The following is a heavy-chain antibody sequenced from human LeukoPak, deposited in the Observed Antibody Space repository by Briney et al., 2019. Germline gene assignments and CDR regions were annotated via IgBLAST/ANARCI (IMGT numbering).Heavy chain of an antibody. D-gene: IGHD1-26*01. CDR2: IKQDGSEK. V-gene: IGHV3-7*01. CDR1: GFTFSSYW. CDR3: ARGGSGSYAEGFDY. Sequence: PGGSLRLSCAASGFTFSSYWMSWVRQAPGKGLEWVANIKQDGSEKYYVDSVKGRFTISRDNAKNSLYLQMNSLRAEDTAVYYCARGGSGSYAEGFDYWGQGTLVTVSS. J-gene: IGHJ4*02.